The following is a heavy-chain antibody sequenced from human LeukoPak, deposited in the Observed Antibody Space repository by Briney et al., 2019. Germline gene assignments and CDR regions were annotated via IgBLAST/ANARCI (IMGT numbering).Heavy chain of an antibody. CDR3: ARDKGLELLYGGAFDI. D-gene: IGHD1-7*01. CDR1: GFTFRSYG. J-gene: IGHJ3*02. Sequence: GGSLRLSCAASGFTFRSYGMHWVRQAPGKGLEWVAVIWYDGSNKYYADSVRGRFTISRDNSKNTLYLQMNSLRAEDTAVYYCARDKGLELLYGGAFDIWGQGTMVTVSS. V-gene: IGHV3-33*01. CDR2: IWYDGSNK.